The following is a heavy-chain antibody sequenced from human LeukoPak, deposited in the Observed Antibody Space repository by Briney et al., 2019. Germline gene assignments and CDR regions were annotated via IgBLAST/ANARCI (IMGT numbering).Heavy chain of an antibody. CDR2: IKRKTDGGTT. D-gene: IGHD2-15*01. J-gene: IGHJ4*02. V-gene: IGHV3-15*01. CDR3: TTDTRRVVVPK. CDR1: GFSFNDAG. Sequence: GGSLRLSCAASGFSFNDAGMSWVRQAPGKGLEWVGRIKRKTDGGTTDYAAPVKGRFTISRDDSKTSLYLQMNNLKTEDTAVYYCTTDTRRVVVPKWGQGTLVSVSS.